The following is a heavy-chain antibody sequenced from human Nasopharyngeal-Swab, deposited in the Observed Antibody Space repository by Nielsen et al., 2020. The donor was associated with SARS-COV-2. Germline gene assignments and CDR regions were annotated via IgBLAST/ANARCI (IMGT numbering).Heavy chain of an antibody. D-gene: IGHD4-17*01. Sequence: WIRQPPGKALEWLALIYWDDYKRYSPSLKSRLTITKDTSKNQVVLTMTNMDPVDTATHYCARMTTVTIIDYWGQGTLVTVSS. CDR2: IYWDDYK. V-gene: IGHV2-5*02. J-gene: IGHJ4*02. CDR3: ARMTTVTIIDY.